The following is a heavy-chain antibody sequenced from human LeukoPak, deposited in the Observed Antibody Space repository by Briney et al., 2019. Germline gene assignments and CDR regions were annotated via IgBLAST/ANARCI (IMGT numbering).Heavy chain of an antibody. CDR3: ARGGRRTFDN. J-gene: IGHJ4*02. D-gene: IGHD3-10*01. Sequence: KTGGSLRLSCAASGFSFSDYYMSWIRQAPGKGLEWVSYIRSSTISYTDSVKGRFTISRDNAKNSLYLQMNSLRAEDTAVYYCARGGRRTFDNWGQGSLVTVSS. CDR1: GFSFSDYY. CDR2: IRSSTI. V-gene: IGHV3-11*01.